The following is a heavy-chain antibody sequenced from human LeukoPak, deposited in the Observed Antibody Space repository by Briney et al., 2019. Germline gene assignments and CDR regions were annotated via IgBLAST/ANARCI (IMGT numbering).Heavy chain of an antibody. CDR2: IYSGDST. CDR3: ARRSNYGLGF. J-gene: IGHJ4*02. CDR1: GFTVSSHY. V-gene: IGHV3-66*01. Sequence: PGGSLRLSCAASGFTVSSHYMIWVRQAPGKGLEWVSAIYSGDSTYYADSVKGRFTISTDNSKNTLCLQMNSLRAEDTGVYYCARRSNYGLGFWGQGTLVTVSS. D-gene: IGHD3-10*01.